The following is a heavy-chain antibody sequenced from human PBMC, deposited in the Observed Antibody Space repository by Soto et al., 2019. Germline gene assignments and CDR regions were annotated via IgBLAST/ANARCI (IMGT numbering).Heavy chain of an antibody. CDR1: GFTFDDYA. V-gene: IGHV3-9*01. CDR3: AKGVEGGYDPYYFDC. D-gene: IGHD5-12*01. Sequence: EVQLVESGGGLVQPGRSLRLSCAASGFTFDDYAVHWVRQAPGKGLEWVSGITWNSRSIAYADSVKGRFTISRDNAKNPLYLQMNSLRAEDTALYYCAKGVEGGYDPYYFDCWGQGTLVTVSS. J-gene: IGHJ4*02. CDR2: ITWNSRSI.